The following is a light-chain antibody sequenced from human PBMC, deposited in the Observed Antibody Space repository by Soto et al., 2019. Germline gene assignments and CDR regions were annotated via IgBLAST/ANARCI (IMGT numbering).Light chain of an antibody. J-gene: IGKJ3*01. V-gene: IGKV1-27*01. CDR1: QGISNS. CDR3: QQYNFWRIT. CDR2: AAS. Sequence: DIQMTQSPSSLSASLGDRVTIACRASQGISNSLAWYQQQPGKVPKLLISAASTLQSGVPSRSSGSGSGTDFTLTISSLQSEDLAVYYCQQYNFWRITFGPGTKVDIK.